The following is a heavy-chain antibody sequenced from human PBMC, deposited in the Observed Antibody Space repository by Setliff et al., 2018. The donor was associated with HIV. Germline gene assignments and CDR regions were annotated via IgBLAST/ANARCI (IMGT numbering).Heavy chain of an antibody. V-gene: IGHV4-59*01. CDR2: IYTSGST. CDR3: ARKGNVGGWFDP. Sequence: SETLSLTCTVSGGSISSYCWSWIRQPPGKGLEWIGHIYTSGSTNYNPSLKSRVTISVDTSKNQFSLKLSSVTAADTAVYYCARKGNVGGWFDPWGQGTLVTVSS. J-gene: IGHJ5*02. D-gene: IGHD3-16*01. CDR1: GGSISSYC.